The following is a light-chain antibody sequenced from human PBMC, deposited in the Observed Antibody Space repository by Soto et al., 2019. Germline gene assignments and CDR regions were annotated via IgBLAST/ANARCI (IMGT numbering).Light chain of an antibody. Sequence: QSVPTQPASVSGSPGQSITISCTGTSSDVGSYNLVSWYQQHPGKAPKLMIYEVSKRPSGVSNRFSGSKSGNTASLTISGLQAEDEADYYCCSYAGSSTSVFGTGTKLTVL. CDR1: SSDVGSYNL. J-gene: IGLJ1*01. CDR3: CSYAGSSTSV. CDR2: EVS. V-gene: IGLV2-23*02.